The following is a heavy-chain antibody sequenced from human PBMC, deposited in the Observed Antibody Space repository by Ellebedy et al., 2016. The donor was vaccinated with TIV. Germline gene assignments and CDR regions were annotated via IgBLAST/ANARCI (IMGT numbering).Heavy chain of an antibody. D-gene: IGHD3/OR15-3a*01. CDR3: ARHWTPTTNYYYYMDV. CDR2: IYPDDSDT. Sequence: GESPKISXKSSGYRFTSYWIGWVRQMPGKGLEWMGIIYPDDSDTRYSPSFKGQVTISVDSSISTAFLQWSSLKASDTAIYYCARHWTPTTNYYYYMDVWGKGTTVTVS. J-gene: IGHJ6*03. CDR1: GYRFTSYW. V-gene: IGHV5-51*01.